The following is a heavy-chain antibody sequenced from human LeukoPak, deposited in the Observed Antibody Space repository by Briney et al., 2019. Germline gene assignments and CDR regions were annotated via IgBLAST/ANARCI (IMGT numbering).Heavy chain of an antibody. V-gene: IGHV6-1*01. D-gene: IGHD2-8*01. CDR2: ANSGSN. CDR1: GDSVSRKAVA. J-gene: IGHJ3*02. CDR3: ARGSNSAFDI. Sequence: SQTLSLTCAISGDSVSRKAVAWNWIRQSPSRGLEWLGRANSGSNDYAVSVKGRITINADTSKNQFSLQLSSVTPEDTAVYYCARGSNSAFDIWGLGTTVTVSS.